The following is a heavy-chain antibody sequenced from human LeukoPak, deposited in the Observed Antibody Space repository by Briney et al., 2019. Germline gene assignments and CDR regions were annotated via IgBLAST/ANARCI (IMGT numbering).Heavy chain of an antibody. CDR1: GFTVSSNY. V-gene: IGHV3-53*01. CDR2: IYSGGST. CDR3: ARDKNNFGDYHFDY. D-gene: IGHD4-17*01. Sequence: GGSLRLSCAASGFTVSSNYMNWVRQAPGKGLEWVSVIYSGGSTYYADSVKGRFTISRDNSKNTLYLQMNSLRAEDTAVYYCARDKNNFGDYHFDYWGQGTLVTVSS. J-gene: IGHJ4*02.